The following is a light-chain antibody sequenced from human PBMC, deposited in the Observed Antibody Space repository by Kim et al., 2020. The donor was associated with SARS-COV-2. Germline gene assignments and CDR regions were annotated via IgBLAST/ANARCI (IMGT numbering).Light chain of an antibody. CDR2: GAY. CDR1: QSVTSNY. V-gene: IGKV3-20*01. CDR3: QQYDSSPSCT. Sequence: EIVLTQSPGTLSLSPGERATLSCRASQSVTSNYLAWYQQKPGQAPRLLVFGAYSRATGIPDRFSGSGSGTDFNLTISRLEPEDFAVYYWQQYDSSPSCTFGQGTKLEI. J-gene: IGKJ2*02.